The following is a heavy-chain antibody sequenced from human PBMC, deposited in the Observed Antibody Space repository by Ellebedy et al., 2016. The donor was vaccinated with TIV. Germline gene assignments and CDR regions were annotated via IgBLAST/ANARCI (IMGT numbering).Heavy chain of an antibody. V-gene: IGHV1-18*01. Sequence: AASVKVSCKASGYTFTSYGISWVRQAPGQGLEWMGWINPYNGNTNYVQKLQDRVTMTTATSTSTAYMELRSLRSDDAAVYYCARDGPWGYHWFDPWGQGTLVTVSS. CDR2: INPYNGNT. CDR1: GYTFTSYG. D-gene: IGHD3-16*02. J-gene: IGHJ5*02. CDR3: ARDGPWGYHWFDP.